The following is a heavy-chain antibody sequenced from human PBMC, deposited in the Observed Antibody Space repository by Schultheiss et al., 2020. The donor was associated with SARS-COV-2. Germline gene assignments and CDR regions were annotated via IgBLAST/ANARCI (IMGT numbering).Heavy chain of an antibody. CDR2: VIHSGST. J-gene: IGHJ4*02. CDR1: GFSLSTHA. CDR3: ARDVFGGAWKVGATRY. Sequence: ESLKISCATSGFSLSTHAMSWVRQAPGKGLEWIGEVIHSGSTKYNPSLKSRVTISVDTSKNQFSLKLSSVTAADTAVYYCARDVFGGAWKVGATRYWGQGALVTVSS. D-gene: IGHD1-26*01. V-gene: IGHV4-34*12.